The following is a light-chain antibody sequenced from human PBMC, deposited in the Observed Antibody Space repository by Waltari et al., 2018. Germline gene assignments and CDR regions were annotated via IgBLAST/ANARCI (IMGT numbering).Light chain of an antibody. CDR2: DAS. J-gene: IGKJ5*01. CDR1: QGIRNY. V-gene: IGKV1-16*02. CDR3: QQYHSFPIT. Sequence: DIQMTQSPSSLSPSVGDRVTIPCRASQGIRNYLAWSQQKPGKAPEYLIYDASSLQSGVSSKFSGSGFGTDFTLTITSLQPEDFATYYCQQYHSFPITFGQGTRLEIK.